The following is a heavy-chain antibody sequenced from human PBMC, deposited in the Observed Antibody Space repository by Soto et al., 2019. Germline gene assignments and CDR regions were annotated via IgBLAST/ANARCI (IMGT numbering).Heavy chain of an antibody. CDR1: GGSLSGGDNY. V-gene: IGHV4-30-4*01. CDR3: ARESGPGSFDWFDA. J-gene: IGHJ5*02. Sequence: LSLTCTVSGGSLSGGDNYWSWIRHLPGKGLEWIGHIHYGGSTYYSPSFKSRVTLSVDTSKSQFSLNLTSVTAADTAVYFCARESGPGSFDWFDAWGQGTPVTVSS. D-gene: IGHD3-10*01. CDR2: IHYGGST.